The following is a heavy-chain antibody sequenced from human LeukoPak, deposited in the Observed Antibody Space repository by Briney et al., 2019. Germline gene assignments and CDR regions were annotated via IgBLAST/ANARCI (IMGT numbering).Heavy chain of an antibody. CDR3: ARDQRSWYY. CDR1: GYTFSNHP. D-gene: IGHD6-19*01. Sequence: ASVNVSCKASGYTFSNHPMNWVRQAPGQGLEWMGWINTNTGNPTYAQGFTGRFVFSLDTSVSTAYLQISSLKAEDTAVYYCARDQRSWYYWGQGTLVTVSP. CDR2: INTNTGNP. V-gene: IGHV7-4-1*02. J-gene: IGHJ4*02.